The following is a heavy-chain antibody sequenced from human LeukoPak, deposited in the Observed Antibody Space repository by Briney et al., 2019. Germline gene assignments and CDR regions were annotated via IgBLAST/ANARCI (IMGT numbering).Heavy chain of an antibody. CDR3: ARGKGSSSDY. V-gene: IGHV4-59*01. CDR1: GGSISSYY. CDR2: IYYSGST. J-gene: IGHJ4*02. Sequence: PSETLSLTCTVSGGSISSYYWSWIRQPPGEGLEWIGYIYYSGSTNYNPSLKSRVTISVDTSKNQFSLKLSSVTAADTAVYYCARGKGSSSDYWGQGTLVTVSS. D-gene: IGHD6-6*01.